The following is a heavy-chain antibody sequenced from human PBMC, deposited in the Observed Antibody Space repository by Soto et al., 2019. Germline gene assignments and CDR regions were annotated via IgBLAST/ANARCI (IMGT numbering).Heavy chain of an antibody. D-gene: IGHD2-2*01. V-gene: IGHV1-18*01. CDR3: ARDVVLVPTTMDV. CDR2: ISGFNGKT. J-gene: IGHJ6*02. CDR1: GYTFTSYG. Sequence: QVQLVQSGPEVKKPGASVKVSCKTSGYTFTSYGITWVRQAPGQGLEWMGWISGFNGKTKYVQKFQGRVTMTTDTSTSTAYMELRSLKSDDTAVYSCARDVVLVPTTMDVWGQGTTVTVSS.